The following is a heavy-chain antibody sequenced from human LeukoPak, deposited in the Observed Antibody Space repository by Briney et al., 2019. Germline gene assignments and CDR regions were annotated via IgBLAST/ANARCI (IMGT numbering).Heavy chain of an antibody. J-gene: IGHJ4*02. V-gene: IGHV3-7*01. CDR3: ARLNSGTYAFDY. Sequence: GGSLRLSCVASGFTFSIYWMSWVRQTPGKGLECVANIKQDGSEKYYVDSVKGRFTISRDNSKNSLFLQMNSLRAEDTAVYYCARLNSGTYAFDYWGQGTLVTVSS. D-gene: IGHD1-26*01. CDR2: IKQDGSEK. CDR1: GFTFSIYW.